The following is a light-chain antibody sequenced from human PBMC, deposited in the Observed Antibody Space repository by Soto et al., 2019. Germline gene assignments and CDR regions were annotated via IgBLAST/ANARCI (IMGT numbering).Light chain of an antibody. V-gene: IGKV1-5*03. J-gene: IGKJ1*01. CDR2: KAS. CDR3: QHFNSYPWT. CDR1: QSITSW. Sequence: IHMTQSPSTLSASVGYRATIICRASQSITSWLAWYQQKKGKAPKILINKASSLESGVPSRFSGSGYGTEFNLTISSLQPDDFATYYCQHFNSYPWTFGQGTKVDIK.